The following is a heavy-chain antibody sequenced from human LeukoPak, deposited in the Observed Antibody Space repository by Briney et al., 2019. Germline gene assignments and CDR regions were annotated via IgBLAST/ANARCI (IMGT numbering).Heavy chain of an antibody. CDR1: GYTFTGYY. Sequence: ASVKVSCKASGYTFTGYYLHWVRQAPGQGLEWMGWINPNSGGTNYAQKFQGRVTMTRDTSITTAYVELSRLRYDDTAVYYCARYCSSTTSSDWYFDLWGRGTLVTVSS. J-gene: IGHJ2*01. CDR2: INPNSGGT. CDR3: ARYCSSTTSSDWYFDL. V-gene: IGHV1-2*02. D-gene: IGHD2-2*01.